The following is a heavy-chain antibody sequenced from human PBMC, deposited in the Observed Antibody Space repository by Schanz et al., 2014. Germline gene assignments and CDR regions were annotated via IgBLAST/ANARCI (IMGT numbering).Heavy chain of an antibody. Sequence: QLQLQESGPGLVKPSETLSLTCTVSGGSISSYYWSWIRQPPGKGLEWIGYIYYSGDTNYNPSLKSRGTISVDTSKNQFSLNLISVTAADTAVYYCARQGIGYQHGRYYYYMDVWGRGTTVTVSS. D-gene: IGHD2-2*01. V-gene: IGHV4-59*01. J-gene: IGHJ6*03. CDR1: GGSISSYY. CDR2: IYYSGDT. CDR3: ARQGIGYQHGRYYYYMDV.